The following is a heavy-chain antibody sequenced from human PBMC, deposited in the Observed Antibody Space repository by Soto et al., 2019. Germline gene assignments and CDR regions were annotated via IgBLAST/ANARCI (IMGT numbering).Heavy chain of an antibody. V-gene: IGHV3-66*01. D-gene: IGHD1-20*01. CDR3: AREYTGDAFDI. J-gene: IGHJ3*02. CDR1: GFTVSSNY. Sequence: GGSLRLSCAASGFTVSSNYMSWVRQAPGKGLEWVSVIYSGGSTYYADSVKGRFTISRDNSKNTLYLQMNSLRAEDTAVYYCAREYTGDAFDISGQGTMVTVSS. CDR2: IYSGGST.